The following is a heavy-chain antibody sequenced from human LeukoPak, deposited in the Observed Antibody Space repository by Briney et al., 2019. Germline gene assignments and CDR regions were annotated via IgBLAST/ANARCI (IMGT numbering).Heavy chain of an antibody. Sequence: SVTVSCKASGGTFSSYALSWLRQPPAQGREWMGGIIPIFGKANYEHKFQDRGPITADDSTSTAYLELSSLRSEDMAVYYCASGVIVGVPAAKEKDYYYYYMHVWGKGNTVSISS. CDR3: ASGVIVGVPAAKEKDYYYYYMHV. V-gene: IGHV1-69*13. J-gene: IGHJ6*03. D-gene: IGHD2-2*01. CDR1: GGTFSSYA. CDR2: IIPIFGKA.